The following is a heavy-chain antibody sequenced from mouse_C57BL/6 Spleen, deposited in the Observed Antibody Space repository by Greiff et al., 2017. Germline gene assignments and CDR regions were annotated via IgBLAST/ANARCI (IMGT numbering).Heavy chain of an antibody. V-gene: IGHV1-42*01. CDR1: GYSFTGYY. D-gene: IGHD2-2*01. CDR3: IYGYDRGLAY. Sequence: VQLQHSGPELVKPGASVKISCKASGYSFTGYYMNWVKQSPENSLEWMGEINPSTGGNTYNQKFKAKATLTVDKSSSTAYMQLNSLTSEDSAVCYVIYGYDRGLAYWGQGALVTVSA. J-gene: IGHJ3*01. CDR2: INPSTGGN.